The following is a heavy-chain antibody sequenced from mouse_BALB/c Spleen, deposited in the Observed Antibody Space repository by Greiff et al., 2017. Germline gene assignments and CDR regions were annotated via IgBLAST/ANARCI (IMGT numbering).Heavy chain of an antibody. V-gene: IGHV1-9*01. CDR1: GYTFSSYW. CDR3: ARSRFYGSSYGYFDV. D-gene: IGHD1-1*01. J-gene: IGHJ1*01. Sequence: QVQLKQSGAELMKPGASVKISCKATGYTFSSYWIEWVKQRPGHGLEWIGEILPGSGSTNYNEKFKGKATFTADTSSNTAYMQLSSLTSEDSAVYYCARSRFYGSSYGYFDVWGAGTTVTVSS. CDR2: ILPGSGST.